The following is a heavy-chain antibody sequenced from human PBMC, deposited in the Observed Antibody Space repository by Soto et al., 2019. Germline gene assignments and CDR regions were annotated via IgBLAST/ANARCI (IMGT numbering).Heavy chain of an antibody. Sequence: PGGSLRLSCAASGFSFSNSAMSWVRQAPEKGLEWVSVISASGGTTYSADSVKGRFTISRDTSNNTPYLQMNSLRAEDTAVYYWTGALRTGVPAGLYAPRAQGTLVPVSS. D-gene: IGHD2-2*02. CDR2: ISASGGTT. V-gene: IGHV3-23*01. CDR1: GFSFSNSA. CDR3: TGALRTGVPAGLYAP. J-gene: IGHJ5*02.